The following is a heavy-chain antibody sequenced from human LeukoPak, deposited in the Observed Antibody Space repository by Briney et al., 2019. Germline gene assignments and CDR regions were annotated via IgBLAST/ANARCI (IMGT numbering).Heavy chain of an antibody. D-gene: IGHD2-15*01. CDR1: GYSIGSGYD. J-gene: IGHJ1*01. Sequence: KLSETLSLTCSVSGYSIGSGYDWAWIRQPPGKGLEWIGSINYSGRPYYNPSLKSRVTISVDTSKNQFSLKLSSVTAADTAVYYCARRTSGGSSKRYFQHWGQGTLVTVSS. V-gene: IGHV4-38-2*02. CDR3: ARRTSGGSSKRYFQH. CDR2: INYSGRP.